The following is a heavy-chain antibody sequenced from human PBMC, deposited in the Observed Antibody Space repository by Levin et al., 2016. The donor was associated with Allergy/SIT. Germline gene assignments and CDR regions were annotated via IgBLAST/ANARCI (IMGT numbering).Heavy chain of an antibody. CDR2: IIPIFGTA. CDR3: ARVRDFGGMDV. D-gene: IGHD3-3*01. V-gene: IGHV1-69*05. J-gene: IGHJ6*02. Sequence: WVRQAPGQGLEWMGGIIPIFGTANYAQKFQGRVTITRDTSASTAYMELSSLRSEDTAVYYCARVRDFGGMDVWGQGTTVTVSS.